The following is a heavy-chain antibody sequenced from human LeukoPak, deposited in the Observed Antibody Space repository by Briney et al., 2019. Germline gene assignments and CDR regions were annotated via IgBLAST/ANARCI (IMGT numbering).Heavy chain of an antibody. J-gene: IGHJ4*02. D-gene: IGHD6-13*01. CDR1: GFTFSSYA. V-gene: IGHV3-23*01. CDR3: AKGQDNTSWSNFDY. Sequence: GGSLRLSCAASGFTFSSYAMNWVRQAPGKGLEWVSTISGGGGSTYYADSVKGRFTISRDNSKNTLYLQMNSLRAEDTAVYYCAKGQDNTSWSNFDYWGQGTLVTVSS. CDR2: ISGGGGST.